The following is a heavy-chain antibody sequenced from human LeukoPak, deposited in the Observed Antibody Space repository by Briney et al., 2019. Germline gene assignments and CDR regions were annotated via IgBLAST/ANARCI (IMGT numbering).Heavy chain of an antibody. V-gene: IGHV1-69*05. D-gene: IGHD7-27*01. J-gene: IGHJ6*03. CDR1: GGTFSSYV. Sequence: SVKVSCKASGGTFSSYVISWVRQAPGQGLEWMGGIIPIFGTANSAQKFQGRVTITTDESTSTAYMELSSLRSEDTAVYYCARVALKPNWGPADYYYMDVWGKGTTVTVSS. CDR3: ARVALKPNWGPADYYYMDV. CDR2: IIPIFGTA.